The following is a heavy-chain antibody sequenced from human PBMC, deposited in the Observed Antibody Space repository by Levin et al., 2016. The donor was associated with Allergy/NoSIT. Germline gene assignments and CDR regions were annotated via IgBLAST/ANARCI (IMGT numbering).Heavy chain of an antibody. J-gene: IGHJ6*02. D-gene: IGHD3-10*01. CDR2: ISAYNGNT. CDR3: ARDGSGTYELYYHYGMDV. V-gene: IGHV1-18*01. Sequence: ASVKVSCKASGYTFTGFGISWVRQAPGHGLEWLGWISAYNGNTKSTQMIQDRVTLTTDTSTTTAYMVLRSLRSDDTAVYYCARDGSGTYELYYHYGMDVWGQGTXVTVSS. CDR1: GYTFTGFG.